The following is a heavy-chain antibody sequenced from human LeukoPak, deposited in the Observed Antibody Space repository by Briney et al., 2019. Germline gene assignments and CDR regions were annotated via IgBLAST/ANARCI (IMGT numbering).Heavy chain of an antibody. CDR1: GGSISSSSYY. J-gene: IGHJ3*02. CDR3: ARALDPPFDAFDI. D-gene: IGHD1-1*01. CDR2: IYYSGST. Sequence: SETLSLTCTVSGGSISSSSYYWGWIRQPPGKGLEWIGYIYYSGSTNYNPSLKSRVTISVDTSKNQFSLKLSSVTAADTAVYYCARALDPPFDAFDIWGQGTMVTVSS. V-gene: IGHV4-61*05.